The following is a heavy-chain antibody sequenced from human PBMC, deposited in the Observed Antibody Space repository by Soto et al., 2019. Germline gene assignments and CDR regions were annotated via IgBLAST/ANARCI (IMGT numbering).Heavy chain of an antibody. CDR3: ARELFDSSGYYDY. D-gene: IGHD3-22*01. Sequence: PSETLSLTCTVSGGSISSGDYYWSWIRQPPGKGLEWIGYIYYSGSTYYNPSLKSRVTISVDTSKNQFSLKLSSVTAADTAVYYCARELFDSSGYYDYWGQGTLVTVSS. CDR1: GGSISSGDYY. V-gene: IGHV4-30-4*01. CDR2: IYYSGST. J-gene: IGHJ4*02.